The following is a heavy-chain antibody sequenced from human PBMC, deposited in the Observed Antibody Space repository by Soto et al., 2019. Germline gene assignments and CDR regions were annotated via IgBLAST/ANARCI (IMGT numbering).Heavy chain of an antibody. D-gene: IGHD3-22*01. CDR1: GYTFTSYD. CDR3: AREKVTSGYPD. V-gene: IGHV1-8*01. CDR2: MNPNSGNT. Sequence: GASVKVSCKASGYTFTSYDINWVRQATGQGLEWMGWMNPNSGNTAYAQKFQGRITMTRNTYISTAYMELSSLRSEDTAVYYCAREKVTSGYPDWGQGTLVTVSS. J-gene: IGHJ4*02.